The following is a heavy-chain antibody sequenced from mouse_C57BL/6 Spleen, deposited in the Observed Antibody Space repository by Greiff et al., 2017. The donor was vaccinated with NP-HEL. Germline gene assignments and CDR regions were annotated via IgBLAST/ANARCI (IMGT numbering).Heavy chain of an antibody. V-gene: IGHV5-17*01. Sequence: EVHLVESGGGLVKPGGSLKLSCAASGFTFSDYGMHWVRQAPEKGLEWVAYISSGSSTIYYADTVKGRFTISRDNAKNTLFLQMTSLRSEDTAMYYCARWLRGFAYWGQGTLVTVSA. CDR3: ARWLRGFAY. J-gene: IGHJ3*01. CDR2: ISSGSSTI. D-gene: IGHD2-2*01. CDR1: GFTFSDYG.